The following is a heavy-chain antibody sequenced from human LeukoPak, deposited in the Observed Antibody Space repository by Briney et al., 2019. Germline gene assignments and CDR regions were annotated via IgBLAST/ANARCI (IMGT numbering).Heavy chain of an antibody. D-gene: IGHD4-11*01. CDR1: ELTFSSYE. Sequence: GGSLRLSCAASELTFSSYEMNWVRQAPGKGLEWVSYISASGITIYYADSVKGRFTISRDNAKNSLYLQMNSLRAEDTAVYYCATGDDYRTFDYWGQGTLVTVSS. CDR3: ATGDDYRTFDY. J-gene: IGHJ4*02. CDR2: ISASGITI. V-gene: IGHV3-48*03.